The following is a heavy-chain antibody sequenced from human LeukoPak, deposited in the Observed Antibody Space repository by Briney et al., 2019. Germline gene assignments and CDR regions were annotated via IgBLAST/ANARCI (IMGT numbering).Heavy chain of an antibody. V-gene: IGHV4-39*01. CDR3: ARRTIFADAAAL. D-gene: IGHD3-3*01. Sequence: SETLSLTCTVSGGSISSSSYYWGWIRQPPGKGLEWIGSIYYSGSTYYNPSLKSRVTISVDTSKNQFSLKLSSVTAADTAVYYCARRTIFADAAALWGQGTLVTVSS. CDR2: IYYSGST. J-gene: IGHJ4*02. CDR1: GGSISSSSYY.